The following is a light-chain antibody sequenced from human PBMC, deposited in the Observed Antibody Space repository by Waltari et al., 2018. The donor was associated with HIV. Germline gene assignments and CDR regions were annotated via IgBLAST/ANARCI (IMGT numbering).Light chain of an antibody. CDR2: LHSDGSH. Sequence: QLVLTQSPSASASLGASVQLTRILSGGHRSFAIEWHQKQHQKGHRYLMRLHSDGSHSKGDGISDRFSGSSSRSGAERYLTISSLQSEDEGDYYCQTWGTDIPGVFGGGTKLTVL. CDR3: QTWGTDIPGV. J-gene: IGLJ3*02. CDR1: GGHRSFA. V-gene: IGLV4-69*02.